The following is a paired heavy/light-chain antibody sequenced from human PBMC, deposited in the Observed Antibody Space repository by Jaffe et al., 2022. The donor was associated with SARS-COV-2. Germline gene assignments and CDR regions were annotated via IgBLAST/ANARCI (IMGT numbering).Heavy chain of an antibody. CDR1: GFSLSTNGIS. CDR2: IYWDDDK. V-gene: IGHV2-5*02. J-gene: IGHJ5*02. CDR3: AHKSYSGGSCYHP. D-gene: IGHD2-15*01. Sequence: QITLKESGPTLVKPTQTLTLTCTFSGFSLSTNGISVGWIRQPPGKALEWLAVIYWDDDKVYSPSLKSRLTITKDTSKNQVVLTMTNMDPADTATYYCAHKSYSGGSCYHPWGQGTLVTVSS.
Light chain of an antibody. Sequence: QSALTQPASVSGSPGQSITISCTGTSSDVGGYNYVSWYQQHPGKAPKLLIYDVNNRPSGASNRFSGSKSGNTASMTISGLQAEDEADYYCCSYTRSRSWVFGGGTKLTVL. J-gene: IGLJ3*02. CDR3: CSYTRSRSWV. CDR1: SSDVGGYNY. V-gene: IGLV2-14*01. CDR2: DVN.